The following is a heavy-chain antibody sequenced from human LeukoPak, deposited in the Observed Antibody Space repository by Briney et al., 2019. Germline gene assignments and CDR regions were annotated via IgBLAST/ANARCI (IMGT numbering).Heavy chain of an antibody. Sequence: PGGSLRLSCAASGFTFSSYAMHWVRQAPGKGLEWVAVISYDGSNKYYADSVKGRFTISRDNSKNTLYLQMSSLRAEDSAVYYCGRDSGGSGTYFSPYGMDVWGQGTTVIVSS. CDR2: ISYDGSNK. CDR1: GFTFSSYA. J-gene: IGHJ6*02. CDR3: GRDSGGSGTYFSPYGMDV. D-gene: IGHD3-10*01. V-gene: IGHV3-30-3*01.